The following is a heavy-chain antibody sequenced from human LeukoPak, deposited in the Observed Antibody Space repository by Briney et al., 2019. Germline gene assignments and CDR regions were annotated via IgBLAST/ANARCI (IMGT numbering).Heavy chain of an antibody. D-gene: IGHD3-22*01. Sequence: SETLSLTCAVYGGSFSGYYWSWIRQPPGKGLEWIGEINHSGSTNYNPSLKSRVTILVDTSKSQFSLKLSSVTAADTAVYYCAGLYYYDSSGYHAHFDYWGQGTLVTVSS. CDR1: GGSFSGYY. J-gene: IGHJ4*02. CDR3: AGLYYYDSSGYHAHFDY. V-gene: IGHV4-34*01. CDR2: INHSGST.